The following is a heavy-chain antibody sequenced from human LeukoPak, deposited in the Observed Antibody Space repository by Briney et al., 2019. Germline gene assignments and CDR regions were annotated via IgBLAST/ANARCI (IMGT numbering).Heavy chain of an antibody. CDR2: IKHDGSED. CDR3: AVAGSGTFDI. Sequence: GGSLRLSCAASGYTFSNYWMTWVREAPGKGLEWVANIKHDGSEDYYLDSVKGRFTISRDNSRNTLSLQMNSLRVEDTAVYYCAVAGSGTFDIWGQGTVVIVSS. D-gene: IGHD3-10*01. CDR1: GYTFSNYW. J-gene: IGHJ3*02. V-gene: IGHV3-7*03.